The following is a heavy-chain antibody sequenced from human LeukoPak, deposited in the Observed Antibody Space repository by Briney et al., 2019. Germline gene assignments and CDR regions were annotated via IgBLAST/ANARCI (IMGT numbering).Heavy chain of an antibody. D-gene: IGHD1-26*01. Sequence: GGSLRLSCAASGFTFSAYAMTWVRQAPGKGLEWVSLISGTGGSTYYADSVKGRFTISRDNSKNTLYLQMNSLRAEDTAVYYCAKSTRVGATGNYFDYWGQGTLVTVSS. V-gene: IGHV3-23*01. CDR3: AKSTRVGATGNYFDY. CDR2: ISGTGGST. J-gene: IGHJ4*02. CDR1: GFTFSAYA.